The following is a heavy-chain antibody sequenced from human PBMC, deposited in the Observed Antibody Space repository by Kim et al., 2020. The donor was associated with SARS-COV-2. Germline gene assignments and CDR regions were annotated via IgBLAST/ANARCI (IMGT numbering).Heavy chain of an antibody. V-gene: IGHV4-59*08. J-gene: IGHJ3*02. D-gene: IGHD2-21*01. CDR2: IYYSGNT. Sequence: SETLSLTCTVSGGSISSFYWSWIRQPPGKGLEWIGYIYYSGNTNYNPSLKSRVTISVDTSKNQFSLKLSSVTAADTAVYYCASLPLFRPFDIWGQGTMVTVSS. CDR1: GGSISSFY. CDR3: ASLPLFRPFDI.